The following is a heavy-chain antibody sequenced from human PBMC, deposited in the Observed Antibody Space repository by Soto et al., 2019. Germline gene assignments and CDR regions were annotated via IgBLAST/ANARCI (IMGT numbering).Heavy chain of an antibody. CDR2: IIPIFGTA. V-gene: IGHV1-69*13. CDR3: ARGPLGYCSGGSCYGIDY. Sequence: SVKVSCKASGGTFSSYAISWVRQAPGQGLEWMGGIIPIFGTANYAQKFQGRVTITADESTSTAYMELSSLRSEDTAVYYCARGPLGYCSGGSCYGIDYWGQGTLVTVSS. J-gene: IGHJ4*02. CDR1: GGTFSSYA. D-gene: IGHD2-15*01.